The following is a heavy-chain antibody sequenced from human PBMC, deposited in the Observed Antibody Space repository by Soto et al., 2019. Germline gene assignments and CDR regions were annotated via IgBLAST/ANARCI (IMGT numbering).Heavy chain of an antibody. CDR1: GFTFSTFA. CDR3: HSLAYYDSSGYYSAD. D-gene: IGHD3-22*01. CDR2: LSCDGNNE. Sequence: GGSLRLSCAASGFTFSTFAMHLVRQGPGKGLESIAVLSCDGNNEYYADSVKGRFTISRYNAKNTMYLQMNSLRADDTAVYYCHSLAYYDSSGYYSADWAQGTIVTLSS. J-gene: IGHJ4*02. V-gene: IGHV3-30-3*01.